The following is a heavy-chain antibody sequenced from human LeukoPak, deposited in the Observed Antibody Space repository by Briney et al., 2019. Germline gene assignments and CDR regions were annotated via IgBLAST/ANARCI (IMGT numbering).Heavy chain of an antibody. Sequence: GGSLRLSCAASGFTFSSYWMSWVRQAPGKGLEWVANIKQDGSEKYYVDSVKGRFTISRDNAKNSLYLQMNSLRAEDTAVYYCASTRGSSWYTDRYFDLWGRGTLVTVSP. CDR2: IKQDGSEK. J-gene: IGHJ2*01. V-gene: IGHV3-7*01. CDR1: GFTFSSYW. CDR3: ASTRGSSWYTDRYFDL. D-gene: IGHD6-13*01.